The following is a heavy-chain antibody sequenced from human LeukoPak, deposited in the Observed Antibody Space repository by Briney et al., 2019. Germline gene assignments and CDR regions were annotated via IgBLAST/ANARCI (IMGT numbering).Heavy chain of an antibody. Sequence: GGSLRLSCAASGFTFSSYATSWVRQAPGKGLEWVSGISGSGGNTYYADSVKGRFTISRDDSKNTLYLQMNSLRAEDTAVYYCAKDTSTRWYSSTPLPGDYWGQGTLVTVSS. D-gene: IGHD6-13*01. V-gene: IGHV3-23*01. CDR2: ISGSGGNT. CDR3: AKDTSTRWYSSTPLPGDY. J-gene: IGHJ4*02. CDR1: GFTFSSYA.